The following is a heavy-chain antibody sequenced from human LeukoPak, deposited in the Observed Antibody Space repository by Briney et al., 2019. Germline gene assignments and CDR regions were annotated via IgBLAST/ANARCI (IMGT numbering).Heavy chain of an antibody. CDR1: GGSISSGGYY. Sequence: PSQTLSLTCTVSGGSISSGGYYWSWIRQRPGKGLEWIGYIYYSGSTYYNPSLKSRVTISVGTSKNQFSLKLSSVTAADTAVYYCARDRLGFDWYFDLWGRGTLVTVSS. CDR2: IYYSGST. V-gene: IGHV4-31*03. D-gene: IGHD3-10*01. J-gene: IGHJ2*01. CDR3: ARDRLGFDWYFDL.